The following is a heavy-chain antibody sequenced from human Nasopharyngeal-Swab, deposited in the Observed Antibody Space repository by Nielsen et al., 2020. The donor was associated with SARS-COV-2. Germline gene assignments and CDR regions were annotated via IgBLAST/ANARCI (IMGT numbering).Heavy chain of an antibody. CDR1: GFRDYS. D-gene: IGHD2-15*01. Sequence: GESLKISCVDSGFRDYSMNWVRQAPGKGLEWVSSLSSSSSDIYYADSVKGRFTISRDSAKNSLYLQMNNLRAEDTAVYYCARGYCSSGSCYAKHYGMDVWGQGTTVTVSS. CDR3: ARGYCSSGSCYAKHYGMDV. CDR2: LSSSSSDI. V-gene: IGHV3-21*01. J-gene: IGHJ6*02.